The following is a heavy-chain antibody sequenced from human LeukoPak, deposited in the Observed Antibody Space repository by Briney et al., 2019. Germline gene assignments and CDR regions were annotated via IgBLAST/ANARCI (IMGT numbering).Heavy chain of an antibody. V-gene: IGHV3-53*01. CDR1: GFTFSDYY. CDR3: ALDSSGYYRPTYFDY. D-gene: IGHD3-22*01. Sequence: GGSLRLSCAASGFTFSDYYMSWIRQAPGKGLEWVSVIYSGGSTYYADSVKGRFTISRDNSKNTLYLQMNSLRAEDTAVYYCALDSSGYYRPTYFDYWGQGTLVTVSS. J-gene: IGHJ4*02. CDR2: IYSGGST.